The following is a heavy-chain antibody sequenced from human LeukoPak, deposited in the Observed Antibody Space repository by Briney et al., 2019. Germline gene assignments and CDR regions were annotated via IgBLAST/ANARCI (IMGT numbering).Heavy chain of an antibody. J-gene: IGHJ4*02. CDR2: IYPGDSDT. D-gene: IGHD2-15*01. V-gene: IGHV5-51*01. Sequence: GESVKISCKGSGYSFASYWIGWVRQLPGKGLEWMGIIYPGDSDTRYSPFFQGQVTISADKSISMAYLQWSSLKASDTAMYYCARPTGDCSVGSCYSGYWGQGTLVTVSS. CDR3: ARPTGDCSVGSCYSGY. CDR1: GYSFASYW.